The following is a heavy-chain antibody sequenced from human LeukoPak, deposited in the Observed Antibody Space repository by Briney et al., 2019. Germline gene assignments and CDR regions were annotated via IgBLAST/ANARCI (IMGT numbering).Heavy chain of an antibody. CDR1: GFSFSSYW. V-gene: IGHV3-7*05. CDR2: IKQDGSEK. D-gene: IGHD6-19*01. CDR3: ASLGSSGWYLPY. Sequence: GVSLRLSCAASGFSFSSYWMSWVRQAPGKGQEWVAIIKQDGSEKYYVDSVKGRFTISRDNAKNSLYLQMNSLRAEDTAVYYCASLGSSGWYLPYWGQGTLVTVSS. J-gene: IGHJ4*02.